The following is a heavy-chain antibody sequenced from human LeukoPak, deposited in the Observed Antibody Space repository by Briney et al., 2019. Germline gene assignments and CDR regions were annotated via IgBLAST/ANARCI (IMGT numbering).Heavy chain of an antibody. CDR3: AKDLHMTTVVTPRISFDY. J-gene: IGHJ4*02. CDR1: GFTFSSYA. CDR2: ISGSGGST. D-gene: IGHD4-23*01. V-gene: IGHV3-23*01. Sequence: GGPLRLSCAASGFTFSSYAMSWVRQAPGKGLEWVSAISGSGGSTYYADSVKGRFTISRDNSKNTLYLQMNSLRAEDTAVYYCAKDLHMTTVVTPRISFDYWGQGTLVTVSS.